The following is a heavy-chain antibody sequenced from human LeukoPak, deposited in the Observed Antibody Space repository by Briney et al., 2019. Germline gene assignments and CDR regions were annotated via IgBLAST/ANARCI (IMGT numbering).Heavy chain of an antibody. J-gene: IGHJ6*03. V-gene: IGHV1-8*03. CDR2: MNPNSGNT. CDR3: ARSRWYNWNFGYYYYYYMDV. Sequence: ASVKVSCKASGYTFTSYDINWVRQATGQGLEWMGWMNPNSGNTGYAQKFQGRVTITRNTSISTAYMELSSLRSEDTAVYYCARSRWYNWNFGYYYYYYMDVWGKGTTVTVSS. CDR1: GYTFTSYD. D-gene: IGHD1-7*01.